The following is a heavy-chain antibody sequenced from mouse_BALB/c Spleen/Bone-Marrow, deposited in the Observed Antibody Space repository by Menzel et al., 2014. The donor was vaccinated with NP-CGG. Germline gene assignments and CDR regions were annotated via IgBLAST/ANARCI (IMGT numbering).Heavy chain of an antibody. CDR3: ARERGNYPFAY. Sequence: VQLQQSGAELVKPGASVKLSCKASGHTFTSYWMHWVKQRPGQGLEWIGEINPSNGRTNYNEKFKSKATLTVDKSSSTAYMQLSSLTSEDSAVYYCARERGNYPFAYWGQGTLDTVSA. CDR1: GHTFTSYW. V-gene: IGHV1S81*02. CDR2: INPSNGRT. D-gene: IGHD2-1*01. J-gene: IGHJ3*01.